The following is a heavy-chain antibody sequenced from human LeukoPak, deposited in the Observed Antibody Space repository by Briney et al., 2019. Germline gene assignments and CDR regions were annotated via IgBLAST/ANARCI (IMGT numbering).Heavy chain of an antibody. D-gene: IGHD5-18*01. CDR3: ASTPAHTAMAPD. Sequence: ASETLSLTCTVSGGSISSGSYYWSWIRQPAGKGLEWIGRIYTSGSTNYNPSLKSRVTISVDTSKNQFSLKLSSVTAADTAVYYCASTPAHTAMAPDWGQGTLVTVSS. J-gene: IGHJ4*02. CDR1: GGSISSGSYY. CDR2: IYTSGST. V-gene: IGHV4-61*02.